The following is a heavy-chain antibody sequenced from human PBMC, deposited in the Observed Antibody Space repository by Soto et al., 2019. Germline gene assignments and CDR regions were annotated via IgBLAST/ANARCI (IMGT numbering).Heavy chain of an antibody. CDR1: GYTFTGYY. V-gene: IGHV1-2*04. CDR2: ITPNSGGT. J-gene: IGHJ6*02. CDR3: ARDHSAYSNYGPYYYYGMDV. D-gene: IGHD4-4*01. Sequence: QVRLVESGAEVKKPGASVKVSCKSSGYTFTGYYMPWVRQAPGQGLEWMGWITPNSGGTNYAKKLQGWVTMTRDTSISTAYMELSRLRSDDTAVYYCARDHSAYSNYGPYYYYGMDVWGQGTTVTVSS.